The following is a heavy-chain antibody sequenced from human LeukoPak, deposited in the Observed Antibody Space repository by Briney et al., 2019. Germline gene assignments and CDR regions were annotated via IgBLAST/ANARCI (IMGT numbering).Heavy chain of an antibody. CDR3: ARHVAGDSSGSYYLDS. V-gene: IGHV4-39*01. D-gene: IGHD3-22*01. Sequence: ASETLSLTCTVSGGPISSSSYYWGWIRQPPGKGLEWIGNTYTSGSTNYSPSLKSRVPISADTSKNHFSLKMTSVTAADTAVYYCARHVAGDSSGSYYLDSWGRGTLVTVSS. CDR1: GGPISSSSYY. J-gene: IGHJ4*02. CDR2: TYTSGST.